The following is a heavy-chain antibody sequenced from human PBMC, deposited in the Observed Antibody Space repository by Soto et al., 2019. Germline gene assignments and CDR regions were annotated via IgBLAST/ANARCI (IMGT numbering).Heavy chain of an antibody. CDR3: ARDCQWSSSPYGGFAP. J-gene: IGHJ5*02. Sequence: GASVKVCCKACGDTFTSYGISSVRQAPGQGLEWMGWISAYNGNTNYAQKLQGRVTMTTDTSTSTAYMELRSLRSDDTAVYYCARDCQWSSSPYGGFAPWGQGTPVTVSS. V-gene: IGHV1-18*04. CDR1: GDTFTSYG. CDR2: ISAYNGNT. D-gene: IGHD6-6*01.